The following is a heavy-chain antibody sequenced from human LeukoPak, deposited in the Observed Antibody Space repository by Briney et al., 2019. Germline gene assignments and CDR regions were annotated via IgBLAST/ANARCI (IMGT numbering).Heavy chain of an antibody. Sequence: GGSLRLSCAASGFTFSNAWMSWVRQAPGKGLEWVGRIKSKTDGGTTDYAAPVKGRFTISRDDSKNTLYLQMNSLKTEDTAVYYCTTDRDGSYYYYYMDVWGKGTTVIVSS. D-gene: IGHD1-26*01. J-gene: IGHJ6*03. CDR3: TTDRDGSYYYYYMDV. V-gene: IGHV3-15*01. CDR1: GFTFSNAW. CDR2: IKSKTDGGTT.